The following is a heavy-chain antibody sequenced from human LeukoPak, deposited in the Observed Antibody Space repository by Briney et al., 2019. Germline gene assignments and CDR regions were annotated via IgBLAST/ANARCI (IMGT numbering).Heavy chain of an antibody. CDR3: AKIAGTRGDAFDI. CDR2: IWYYGSNK. D-gene: IGHD6-13*01. V-gene: IGHV3-33*06. J-gene: IGHJ3*02. CDR1: GFTFSSYG. Sequence: GGSLRLSCAASGFTFSSYGMHWVRQAPGKGLEWVAVIWYYGSNKYYADSVKGRFTISRDNSKNTLYLQMNSLRAEDTAVYYCAKIAGTRGDAFDIWGQGTMVTVSS.